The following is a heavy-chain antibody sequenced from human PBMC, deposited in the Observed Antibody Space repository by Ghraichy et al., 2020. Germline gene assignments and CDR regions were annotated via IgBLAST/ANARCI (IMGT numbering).Heavy chain of an antibody. V-gene: IGHV3-48*01. CDR3: TRGSPDFGNPYLSDY. CDR1: GFDFNSYA. CDR2: ISSTGNTM. D-gene: IGHD3-3*01. Sequence: GESLNISCGASGFDFNSYAMNWVRQAPGKGLEWVAYISSTGNTMYYADSVKGRFIVSRDNGKNSLFLQMTSLRATDTAFYYCTRGSPDFGNPYLSDYWGQGTLLTVSS. J-gene: IGHJ4*02.